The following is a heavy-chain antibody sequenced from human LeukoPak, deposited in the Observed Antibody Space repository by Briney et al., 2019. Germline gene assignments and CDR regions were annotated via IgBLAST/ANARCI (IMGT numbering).Heavy chain of an antibody. CDR1: GYTFTSYY. J-gene: IGHJ4*02. CDR3: ARTLGVAPAAPLDY. V-gene: IGHV1-46*01. D-gene: IGHD2-2*01. Sequence: GGSVRVSCKASGYTFTSYYMHGVRQAPGQGREGMGIITPSGGTTTYAPNFQGTLPLTTDMSTSTVYMELSSLRSEDTAVYYCARTLGVAPAAPLDYWGQGTLVTVSS. CDR2: ITPSGGTT.